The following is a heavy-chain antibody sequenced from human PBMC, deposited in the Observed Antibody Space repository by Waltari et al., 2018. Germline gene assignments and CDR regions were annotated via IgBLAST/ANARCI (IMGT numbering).Heavy chain of an antibody. J-gene: IGHJ6*02. CDR1: GFTFSSYS. CDR3: ARGLLGYCSSTSCHYYYYGMDV. V-gene: IGHV3-48*01. Sequence: EVQLVESGGGLVQPGGSLRLSCAASGFTFSSYSMNWVRQAPGQGSEWVSYISSSSTIYYADSVKGRFTISRDNAKNSLYLQMNSLRAEDTAVYYCARGLLGYCSSTSCHYYYYGMDVWGQGTTVTVSS. D-gene: IGHD2-2*01. CDR2: ISSSSTI.